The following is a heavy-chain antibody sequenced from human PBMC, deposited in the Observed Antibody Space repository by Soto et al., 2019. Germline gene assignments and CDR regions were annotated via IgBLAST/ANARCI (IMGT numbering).Heavy chain of an antibody. CDR3: ARATGWYHYYYGMDV. D-gene: IGHD6-19*01. J-gene: IGHJ6*02. Sequence: AASVKVSCKASGGNFSSYAISWVRQAPGQGLEWMGGIIPIFGTANYAQKFQGRVTITADESTSTAYMELSSLRSEDTAVYYCARATGWYHYYYGMDVWGQGTTVTVSS. CDR1: GGNFSSYA. CDR2: IIPIFGTA. V-gene: IGHV1-69*13.